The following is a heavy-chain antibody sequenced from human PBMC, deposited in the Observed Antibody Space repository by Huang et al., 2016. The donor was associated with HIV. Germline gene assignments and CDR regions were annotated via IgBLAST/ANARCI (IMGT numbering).Heavy chain of an antibody. J-gene: IGHJ5*02. CDR2: ISGSGGST. CDR3: AKDVRMFDP. V-gene: IGHV3-23*01. CDR1: GFTFSSYA. Sequence: EVQLLESGGGLVQPGGSLRLSSVASGFTFSSYAMSGVRQALGKGREWVSAISGSGGSTYYADTVKGRFTISRDNSKNTLYLQMNSLRAEDTAVYYCAKDVRMFDPWGQGTLVTVSS.